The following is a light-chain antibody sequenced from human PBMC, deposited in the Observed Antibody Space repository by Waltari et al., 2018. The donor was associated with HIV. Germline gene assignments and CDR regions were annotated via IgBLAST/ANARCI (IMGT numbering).Light chain of an antibody. V-gene: IGLV8-61*01. Sequence: QTVVTQEPSFSVSPGGTVTLTCGLNSGSVSTTSFPSWYQQTPGQAPPTLIYHTNIRSSGVPDRFSGSILGNKAALTITGAQADDESDYYCLVHMGHGAWVFGGGTKLTVL. CDR1: SGSVSTTSF. CDR2: HTN. J-gene: IGLJ3*02. CDR3: LVHMGHGAWV.